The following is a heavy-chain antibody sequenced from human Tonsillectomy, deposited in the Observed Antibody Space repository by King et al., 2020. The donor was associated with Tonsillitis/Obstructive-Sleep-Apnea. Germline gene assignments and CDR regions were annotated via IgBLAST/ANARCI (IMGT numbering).Heavy chain of an antibody. D-gene: IGHD5-18*01. V-gene: IGHV3-48*03. CDR3: AREGGSGYSYGFYYYYYYGMDV. J-gene: IGHJ6*02. CDR2: ISSSCSTI. CDR1: GFTFSSYE. Sequence: VQLVESGGGLVQPGGSLRLSCAASGFTFSSYEMNWVRQAPGKGLEWVSYISSSCSTIYYADSVKGRFTISRDNAKNSLYLQMNSLRAEDTAVYYCAREGGSGYSYGFYYYYYYGMDVWGQGTTVTVSS.